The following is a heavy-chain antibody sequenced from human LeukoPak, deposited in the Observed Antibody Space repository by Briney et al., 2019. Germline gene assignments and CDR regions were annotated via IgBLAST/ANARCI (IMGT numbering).Heavy chain of an antibody. CDR3: AREGQQYYDFWSSRGGFDY. Sequence: SETLSLTCTVSGGSISSGSYYWSWIRQPAGKGLEWIGRIYTSGSTNYNPSLKSRVTISVDTSKNQFSLKLSSVTAADTAVYYCAREGQQYYDFWSSRGGFDYWGQGTLVTVSS. V-gene: IGHV4-61*02. J-gene: IGHJ4*02. D-gene: IGHD3-3*01. CDR2: IYTSGST. CDR1: GGSISSGSYY.